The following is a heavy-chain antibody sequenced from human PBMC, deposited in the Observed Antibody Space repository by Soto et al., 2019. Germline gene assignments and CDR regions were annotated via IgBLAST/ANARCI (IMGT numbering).Heavy chain of an antibody. CDR1: GFTFSSYR. CDR3: AKDRSCGASKHPANRFDP. D-gene: IGHD4-17*01. CDR2: ISYDGSNK. J-gene: IGHJ5*02. V-gene: IGHV3-30*18. Sequence: LTLAVSPPGFTFSSYRPHWVRQAPSKGLEWVAVISYDGSNKYYADSVKGRFTISRDNSKNTLYLQMNSLRAEDTAVYYCAKDRSCGASKHPANRFDPLGQGPLV.